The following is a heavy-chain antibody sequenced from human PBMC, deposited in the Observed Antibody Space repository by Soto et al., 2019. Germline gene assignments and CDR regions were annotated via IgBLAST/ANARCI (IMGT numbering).Heavy chain of an antibody. Sequence: QLQLQESGPGLVKPSETLSLTCTVSGGSISSSSYYWGWIRQPPGKGLEWIGSMYYSGSTYYNPSLRSRVTMFVDTSKNQFSLKLSSVTAADTAVYYCATLPKYCIGGSCYSKWGYFDYWGQGTLVAVSS. V-gene: IGHV4-39*01. D-gene: IGHD2-15*01. CDR1: GGSISSSSYY. J-gene: IGHJ4*02. CDR3: ATLPKYCIGGSCYSKWGYFDY. CDR2: MYYSGST.